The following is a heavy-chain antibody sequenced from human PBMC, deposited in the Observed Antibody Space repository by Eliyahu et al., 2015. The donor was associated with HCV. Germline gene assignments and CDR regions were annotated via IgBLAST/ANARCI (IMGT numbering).Heavy chain of an antibody. J-gene: IGHJ5*02. D-gene: IGHD6-19*01. V-gene: IGHV4-59*01. CDR2: IHYSGST. CDR1: GGXITTXY. Sequence: QVQLQESGPGLVKPSETLSLTCTVSGGXITTXYWSWIRQXPGKGLEWXGYIHYSGSTNYNPSLKSRVTISLDTSKNQFSLNLTSVTAADTAMYYCASGGGGIAVTGTGGWFDPWGQGTLATVSS. CDR3: ASGGGGIAVTGTGGWFDP.